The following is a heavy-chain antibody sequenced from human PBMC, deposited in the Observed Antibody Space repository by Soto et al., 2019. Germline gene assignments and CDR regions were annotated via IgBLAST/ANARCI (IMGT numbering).Heavy chain of an antibody. CDR2: SPPIFGTS. V-gene: IGHV1-69*01. Sequence: QVQLVQSGAEVKKPGSSVKVSCKASGGTFSTYSISWVRQAPGQGLEWMGGSPPIFGTSKYAQNFQGRVTITADESTSTAYMELSSLRSDDTAVYYWARGGRYPKSSYDYGMEVWGQGTTVTVSS. CDR1: GGTFSTYS. CDR3: ARGGRYPKSSYDYGMEV. D-gene: IGHD1-20*01. J-gene: IGHJ6*02.